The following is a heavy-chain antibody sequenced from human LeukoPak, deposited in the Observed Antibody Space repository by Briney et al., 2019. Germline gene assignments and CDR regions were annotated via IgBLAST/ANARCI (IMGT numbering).Heavy chain of an antibody. CDR1: GGTFSSYS. J-gene: IGHJ4*02. D-gene: IGHD6-13*01. CDR3: ARDTNPYSRATAFDY. CDR2: ISSSSSYI. V-gene: IGHV3-21*01. Sequence: GSSVKVSCKASGGTFSSYSMNWVRQAPGKGLEWVSSISSSSSYIYYADSVKGRFTISRDNAKNSLYLQMNSLRAEDTAVYYCARDTNPYSRATAFDYWGQGTLVTVSS.